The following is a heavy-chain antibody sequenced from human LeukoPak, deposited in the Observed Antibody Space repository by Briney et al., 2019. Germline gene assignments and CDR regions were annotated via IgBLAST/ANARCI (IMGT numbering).Heavy chain of an antibody. J-gene: IGHJ3*02. CDR2: ISSSSSTI. CDR1: GFTFSSYG. V-gene: IGHV3-48*04. Sequence: PGGSLRLSCAASGFTFSSYGMHWVRQAPGKGLEWVSYISSSSSTIYYADSVKGRFTISRDNAKNSLYLQMNSLRAEDTAVYYCARDSHFPLISNAFDIWGQGTMVTVSS. D-gene: IGHD3-3*02. CDR3: ARDSHFPLISNAFDI.